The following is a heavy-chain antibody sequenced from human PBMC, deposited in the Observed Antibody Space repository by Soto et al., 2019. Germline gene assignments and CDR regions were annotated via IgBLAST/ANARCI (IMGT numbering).Heavy chain of an antibody. D-gene: IGHD6-19*01. V-gene: IGHV2-70*04. CDR1: GFSLSTSGMR. Sequence: SGPTLVNPTQTLTLTCTYSGFSLSTSGMRVIWIRQPPGKALEWLARIDWDDDEFYSTSLKTRLTISKDTSKNQVVLTMTNMDPVDTATYFCARIPGWLQGFDSWGQGTLVTVSS. CDR3: ARIPGWLQGFDS. J-gene: IGHJ4*02. CDR2: IDWDDDE.